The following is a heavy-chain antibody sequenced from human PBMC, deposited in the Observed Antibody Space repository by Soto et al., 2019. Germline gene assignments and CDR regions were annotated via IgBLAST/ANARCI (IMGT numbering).Heavy chain of an antibody. Sequence: SETLSLTCAVSGTSFGTYYWSWIRQPPGKGLKWIGYIFYSGHLKYNPSLKSRLTISVDPPKNQISLRLTSVTAADTAVYYCERQRPYGMDVWGQGTTVTVSS. J-gene: IGHJ6*02. CDR1: GTSFGTYY. D-gene: IGHD6-25*01. CDR3: ERQRPYGMDV. CDR2: IFYSGHL. V-gene: IGHV4-59*08.